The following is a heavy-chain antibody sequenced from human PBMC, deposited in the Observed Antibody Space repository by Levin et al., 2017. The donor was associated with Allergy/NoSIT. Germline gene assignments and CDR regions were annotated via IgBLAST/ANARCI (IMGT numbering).Heavy chain of an antibody. Sequence: GESLKISCKASGYTFTGYYMHWVRQAPGQGLEWMGWINPNSGGTNYAQKFQGRVTMTRDTSISTAYMELSRLRSDDTAVYYCARAGKVRGVITYWGQGTLVTVSS. V-gene: IGHV1-2*02. J-gene: IGHJ4*02. CDR3: ARAGKVRGVITY. CDR2: INPNSGGT. CDR1: GYTFTGYY. D-gene: IGHD3-10*01.